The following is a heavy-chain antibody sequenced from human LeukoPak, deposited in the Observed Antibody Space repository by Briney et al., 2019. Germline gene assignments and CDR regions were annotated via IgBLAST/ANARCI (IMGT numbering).Heavy chain of an antibody. CDR2: IIPIFGTA. D-gene: IGHD6-19*01. CDR3: ARYGQWLVFEESWFDP. V-gene: IGHV1-69*13. J-gene: IGHJ5*02. Sequence: SVKVSCKASGGTFSSYAISWVRQAPGQGLEWMGGIIPIFGTANYAQKFQGRVTITADESTSTAYMELSSLRSEDTAVYYCARYGQWLVFEESWFDPWGQGTLVTVSS. CDR1: GGTFSSYA.